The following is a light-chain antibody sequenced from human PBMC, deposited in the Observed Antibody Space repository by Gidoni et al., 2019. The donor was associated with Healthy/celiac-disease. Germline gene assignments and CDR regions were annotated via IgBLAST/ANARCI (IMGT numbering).Light chain of an antibody. CDR2: SNN. CDR3: AAWDDSLNGPGYV. J-gene: IGLJ1*01. Sequence: QSVLTQPPSASGTPGQRVTISCSGSSSNIGSNTVNWYQQLPGTAPKLLIYSNNQRPSGVPDRFSGSKSGTSASLAISGLQSEDEADYYWAAWDDSLNGPGYVFGTGTKVT. V-gene: IGLV1-44*01. CDR1: SSNIGSNT.